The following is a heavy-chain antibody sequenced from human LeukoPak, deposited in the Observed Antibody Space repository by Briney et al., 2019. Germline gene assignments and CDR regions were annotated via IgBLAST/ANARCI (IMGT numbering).Heavy chain of an antibody. V-gene: IGHV4-59*02. CDR1: GDSVSSSY. Sequence: SETLSLTCAVSGDSVSSSYWSWIRQPPGKGLEWIGYIHSSGWPDYSPPLKSRVAMSVDTSKNQFSVTMNSVTAADPAMYYCARVQWLPLDVFNFWGQGTMVIVSS. J-gene: IGHJ3*01. CDR3: ARVQWLPLDVFNF. D-gene: IGHD6-19*01. CDR2: IHSSGWP.